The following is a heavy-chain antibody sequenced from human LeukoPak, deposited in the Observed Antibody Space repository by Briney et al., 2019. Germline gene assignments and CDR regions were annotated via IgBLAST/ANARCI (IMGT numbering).Heavy chain of an antibody. CDR3: ARVLAHLVIKHPIDS. V-gene: IGHV3-30-3*01. Sequence: PGRSLRLSCAASGFTFSSYAIHWVRQAPGKGLEWGAVISYDGSNKYYAVSVKGRFNISRDNSKNPLYLQMNSLRTEDTAVYYCARVLAHLVIKHPIDSWGPGTLVTVSS. J-gene: IGHJ4*02. CDR1: GFTFSSYA. CDR2: ISYDGSNK. D-gene: IGHD3-9*01.